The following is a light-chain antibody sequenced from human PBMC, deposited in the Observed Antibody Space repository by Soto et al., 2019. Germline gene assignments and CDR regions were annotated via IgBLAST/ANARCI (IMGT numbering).Light chain of an antibody. CDR2: FNN. Sequence: QAVVTQPPSASGTPGQRVTISCSGSSSNIGSQTVNWYQQFPGTAPKLLMYFNNQRPSGVPDRFSGSKSGTSASLAISGLQSEDEADYYCSTWDDSLNGWVFGGGTKLTVL. CDR3: STWDDSLNGWV. V-gene: IGLV1-44*01. J-gene: IGLJ3*02. CDR1: SSNIGSQT.